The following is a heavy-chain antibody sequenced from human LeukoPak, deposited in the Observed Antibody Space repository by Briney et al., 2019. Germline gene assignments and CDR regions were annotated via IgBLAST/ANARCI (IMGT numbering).Heavy chain of an antibody. CDR3: AKDQIGDGYNTGFDY. J-gene: IGHJ4*02. V-gene: IGHV3-21*04. D-gene: IGHD5-24*01. CDR1: GGSISSSN. Sequence: ETLSLTCAVSGGSISSSNWWSWVRQAPGKGLEWVSSISSSSSYIYYADSVKGRFTISRDNARNSLYLQMNSLRAEDTAVYYCAKDQIGDGYNTGFDYWGQGTLVTVSS. CDR2: ISSSSSYI.